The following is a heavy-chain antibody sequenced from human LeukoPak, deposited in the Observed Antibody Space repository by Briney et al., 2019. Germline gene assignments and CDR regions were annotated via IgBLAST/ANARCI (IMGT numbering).Heavy chain of an antibody. CDR3: AREPSAGRYLQH. D-gene: IGHD1-26*01. V-gene: IGHV1-18*01. CDR2: ISPYNGNT. CDR1: GYTFSSYG. Sequence: ASVKVSCKTSGYTFSSYGFSWVRQAPGQGLEWMGWISPYNGNTHTAQKFQGRVTMTTDTSTSTAYMELRSLRSDDTAVYYCAREPSAGRYLQHWGQGTLVTVFS. J-gene: IGHJ1*01.